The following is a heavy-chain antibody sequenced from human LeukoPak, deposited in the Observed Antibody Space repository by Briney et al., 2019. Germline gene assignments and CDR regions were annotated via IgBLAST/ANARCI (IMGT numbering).Heavy chain of an antibody. CDR1: GFTFSGSA. Sequence: PGGPLRLSCAASGFTFSGSAMHWVRQASGKGLEWVGRIRSKANTYATAYAASVKGRFTISRDDSKNTAYLQMSSLKTEDTAVYYCAKDRYSSSWYWFDPWGQGTLVTVSS. CDR2: IRSKANTYAT. CDR3: AKDRYSSSWYWFDP. J-gene: IGHJ5*02. V-gene: IGHV3-73*01. D-gene: IGHD6-13*01.